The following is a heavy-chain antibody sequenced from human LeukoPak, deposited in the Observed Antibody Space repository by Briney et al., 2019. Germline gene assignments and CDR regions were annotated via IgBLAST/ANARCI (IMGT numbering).Heavy chain of an antibody. CDR3: ARLGLELRFSNDY. Sequence: GESLKISCKGSGYRFTNYWISWERQMPGTGLEWMGRIDPSDSYTNYSPSFQGHVTISADKSISTAYLQWTSPTASDTTIYYCARLGLELRFSNDYWGRGTLVTVSS. CDR2: IDPSDSYT. D-gene: IGHD1-7*01. CDR1: GYRFTNYW. J-gene: IGHJ4*02. V-gene: IGHV5-10-1*01.